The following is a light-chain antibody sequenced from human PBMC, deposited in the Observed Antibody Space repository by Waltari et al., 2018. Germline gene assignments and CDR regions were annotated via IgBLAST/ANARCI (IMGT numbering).Light chain of an antibody. CDR2: GAS. Sequence: EIVLTQSPGTLSLSPGESATLSCRASQTIIANYLALYQQKPGQAPRLLIYGASNRATGIPDRFSGSGSGTDFTLTISRLEPEDYAVYHCQQYGTSSALTFGGGTKVEIK. CDR1: QTIIANY. CDR3: QQYGTSSALT. J-gene: IGKJ4*01. V-gene: IGKV3-20*01.